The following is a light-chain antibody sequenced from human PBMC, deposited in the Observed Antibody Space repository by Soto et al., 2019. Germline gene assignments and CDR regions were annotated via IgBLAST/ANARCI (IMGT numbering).Light chain of an antibody. Sequence: DIQMTHSPSTLSASVGDRVTITCRASQSISSWLAWYQQKPGKAPKLLIYKASSLESGVPSRFSGSGSGTEFTLTISSLQPDDFATYYCQQYHTWWTFGQGTKVEI. CDR3: QQYHTWWT. CDR1: QSISSW. V-gene: IGKV1-5*03. J-gene: IGKJ1*01. CDR2: KAS.